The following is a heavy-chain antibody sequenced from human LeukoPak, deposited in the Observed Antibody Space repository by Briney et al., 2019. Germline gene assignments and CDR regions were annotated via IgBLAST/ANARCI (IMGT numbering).Heavy chain of an antibody. CDR1: GGSISSGSYY. J-gene: IGHJ3*02. CDR3: ARGGRLVGDDAFDI. D-gene: IGHD1-26*01. Sequence: SETLSLTCTVSGGSISSGSYYWGWIRQPPGKGLEWIGYIYYSGSTNYNPSLKSRVTISVDTSKNQFSLKLSSVTAADTAVYYCARGGRLVGDDAFDIWGQGTMVTVSS. V-gene: IGHV4-61*01. CDR2: IYYSGST.